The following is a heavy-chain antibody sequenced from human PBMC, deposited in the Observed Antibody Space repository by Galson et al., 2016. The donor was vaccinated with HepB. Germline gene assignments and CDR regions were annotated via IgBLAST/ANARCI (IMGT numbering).Heavy chain of an antibody. J-gene: IGHJ4*02. CDR3: GKSFFSGGSIVRFSDY. CDR1: GFSFSSFA. V-gene: IGHV3-23*01. Sequence: SLRLSCAASGFSFSSFAMSWVRQAPGQGLEWVSAISGNGVTTYYADSVRGRFTIARDNSRDTVYLQMNVLSAGDTAVYYCGKSFFSGGSIVRFSDYWGQGALVTFSP. CDR2: ISGNGVTT. D-gene: IGHD3-16*02.